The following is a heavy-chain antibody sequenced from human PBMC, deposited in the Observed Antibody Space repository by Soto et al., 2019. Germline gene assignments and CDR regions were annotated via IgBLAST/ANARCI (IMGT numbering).Heavy chain of an antibody. D-gene: IGHD6-19*01. CDR3: ARAVAVPADCDY. V-gene: IGHV1-3*05. Sequence: QVQLVQSGADEKKHGASVKVSCKASGYTFTGYAMHWVRQAPGQRLERMGWINAGNGNTKDSQKIKGRVNSTRDTSASTAYMELRSLTSEDTAVYYCARAVAVPADCDYGGQGTLVTVSS. CDR2: INAGNGNT. CDR1: GYTFTGYA. J-gene: IGHJ4*02.